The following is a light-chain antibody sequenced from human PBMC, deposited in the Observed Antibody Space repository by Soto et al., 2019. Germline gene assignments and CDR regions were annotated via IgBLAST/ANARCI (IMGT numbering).Light chain of an antibody. CDR1: QSICSY. CDR3: QQSYSTSWT. J-gene: IGKJ1*01. CDR2: AAS. V-gene: IGKV1-39*01. Sequence: DIQMTQSPSSLSASVGDRVTITCRASQSICSYFNWYQQKQGKAPKLLIYAASSLQSGVPSRFSGSGSGTDFTLTISSLQPEEFATYYCQQSYSTSWTFGQGTKVEIK.